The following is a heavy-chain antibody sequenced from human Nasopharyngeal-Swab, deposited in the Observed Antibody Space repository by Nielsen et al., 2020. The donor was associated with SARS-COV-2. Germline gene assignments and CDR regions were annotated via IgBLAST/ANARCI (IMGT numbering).Heavy chain of an antibody. CDR2: LSDYVRRT. CDR3: TRDTPAMFAY. CDR1: GFTFNIYT. V-gene: IGHV3-74*01. J-gene: IGHJ4*02. Sequence: GGSLRLSCAASGFTFNIYTMHWVRQAPGKGLVWVSRLSDYVRRTDYADSVKGRFTISRDDAKNTLYLEMNSLRAEDTAVYYCTRDTPAMFAYWGQGTLVTVSS.